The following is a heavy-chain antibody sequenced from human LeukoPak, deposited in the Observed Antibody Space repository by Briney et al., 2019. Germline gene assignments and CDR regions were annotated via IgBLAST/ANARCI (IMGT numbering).Heavy chain of an antibody. Sequence: GSLVLSCAASGFPFSSYAMSGGRPAPGKGVEWVSAISGSGGRTYYEDSGKGRFTISRDNSKNTLYLQMNSLRAEDTAVYYCAKDSRGITIFGVVIVEHYYYYYGMDVWGQGTTVTVSS. J-gene: IGHJ6*02. D-gene: IGHD3-3*01. V-gene: IGHV3-23*01. CDR2: ISGSGGRT. CDR3: AKDSRGITIFGVVIVEHYYYYYGMDV. CDR1: GFPFSSYA.